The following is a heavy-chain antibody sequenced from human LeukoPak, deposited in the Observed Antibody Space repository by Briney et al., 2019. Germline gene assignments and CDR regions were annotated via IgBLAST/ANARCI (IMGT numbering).Heavy chain of an antibody. D-gene: IGHD4-17*01. CDR2: INPSGGST. CDR1: GYTFTSYY. CDR3: ARATPVDYGDVQNWFDP. Sequence: ASVKVSCKASGYTFTSYYIHWVRQAPGQGLEWMGIINPSGGSTSYAQKFQGRVTMTRDTSTSTVYMELSSLRSEDTAVYYCARATPVDYGDVQNWFDPWGQGTLVTVSS. V-gene: IGHV1-46*01. J-gene: IGHJ5*02.